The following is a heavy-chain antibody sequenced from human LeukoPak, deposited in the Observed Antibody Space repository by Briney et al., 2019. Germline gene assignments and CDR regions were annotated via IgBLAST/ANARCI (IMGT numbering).Heavy chain of an antibody. CDR3: ARRHVEYSSSSDPYYFDY. Sequence: SETLSLTCTVSGVSISSYYLTWIRQPPGKGLEWIGSLYYSGSTNYNPSLKSRVTISVDTSKNQFSLKLSSVTAADTAVYYCARRHVEYSSSSDPYYFDYWGQGTLVTVSS. V-gene: IGHV4-59*01. CDR2: LYYSGST. J-gene: IGHJ4*02. D-gene: IGHD6-6*01. CDR1: GVSISSYY.